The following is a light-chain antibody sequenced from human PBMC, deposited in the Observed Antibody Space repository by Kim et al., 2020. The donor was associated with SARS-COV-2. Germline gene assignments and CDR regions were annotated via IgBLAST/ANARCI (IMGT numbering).Light chain of an antibody. CDR2: DAS. CDR1: QSVSSY. CDR3: QQRYNWPIT. J-gene: IGKJ5*01. Sequence: EIVLTQSPGTLSLSPGERATLSCRASQSVSSYLAWYQQKPGQTPRLLIYDASNRATGIPARFSGSGSGTDFTLTISSLEPEDCAVYYCQQRYNWPITFGQGTRLEIK. V-gene: IGKV3-11*01.